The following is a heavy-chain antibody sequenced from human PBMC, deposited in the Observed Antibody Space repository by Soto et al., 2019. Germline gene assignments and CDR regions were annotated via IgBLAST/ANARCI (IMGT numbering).Heavy chain of an antibody. V-gene: IGHV3-30-3*01. CDR2: ISFDGSNK. Sequence: GGSLRLSCAASGFTFSNYVMSWVRQAPGKGLEWVAVISFDGSNKYYADSVKGRFTISRDSSKNTLYLQTNSLRADDTAVYYCARVFPPGIAVPGLFDCWGQGTLVIVSS. CDR1: GFTFSNYV. D-gene: IGHD6-19*01. CDR3: ARVFPPGIAVPGLFDC. J-gene: IGHJ4*02.